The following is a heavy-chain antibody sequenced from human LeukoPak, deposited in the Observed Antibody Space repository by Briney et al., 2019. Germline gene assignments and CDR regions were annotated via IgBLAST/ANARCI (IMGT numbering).Heavy chain of an antibody. CDR3: ARVPYYYDSSGYRNPFDY. D-gene: IGHD3-22*01. Sequence: SETLSLTCTVSGGSISSNTYYWGWIRQPPGKGLEWIGSISYSGSTYYNPSLKSRVTISVDTSKNQFSLKLSSVTAADTAVYYCARVPYYYDSSGYRNPFDYWGQGTLVTVSS. CDR1: GGSISSNTYY. CDR2: ISYSGST. J-gene: IGHJ4*02. V-gene: IGHV4-39*07.